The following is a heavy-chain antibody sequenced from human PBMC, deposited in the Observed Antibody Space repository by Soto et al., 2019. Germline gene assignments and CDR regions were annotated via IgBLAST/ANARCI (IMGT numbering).Heavy chain of an antibody. CDR2: ISAYNGYT. J-gene: IGHJ5*02. CDR1: GYNFTQDG. D-gene: IGHD3-22*01. Sequence: VCMKVSSKTAGYNFTQDGIRWVREAPGQGLEWMGWISAYNGYTKYKQKFQGRVTMTTYTSTSTGYMELRSLRFDDTAVYYCAIGSGYYYSLDHWSPRSLVTVSS. V-gene: IGHV1-18*01. CDR3: AIGSGYYYSLDH.